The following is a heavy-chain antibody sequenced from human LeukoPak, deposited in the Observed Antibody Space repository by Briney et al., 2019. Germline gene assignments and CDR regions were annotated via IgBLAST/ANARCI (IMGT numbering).Heavy chain of an antibody. D-gene: IGHD3-3*01. Sequence: SETLSLTCTVSGGSISSSSYYWGWIRQPPGKGLEWIGSIYYSGSTYYNPSLKSRVTISVDTSKNQFSLKLSSVTAADTAVYYCARDGYYDFWSGYRNWFDPWGQGTLVTVSS. CDR1: GGSISSSSYY. J-gene: IGHJ5*02. CDR2: IYYSGST. V-gene: IGHV4-39*07. CDR3: ARDGYYDFWSGYRNWFDP.